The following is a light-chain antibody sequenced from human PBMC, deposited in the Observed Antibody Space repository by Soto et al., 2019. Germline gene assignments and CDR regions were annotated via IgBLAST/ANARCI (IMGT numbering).Light chain of an antibody. CDR1: SSDVGGYNY. J-gene: IGLJ1*01. CDR2: DVS. V-gene: IGLV2-14*01. Sequence: QSALTQPASVSGSPGQSITISCTGTSSDVGGYNYVSWYQQHPGKAPKLMIFDVSNRPSGVSNRFSGSKSGNTASLTISGLPAEDEADYYCSSYTTSSTPVFGTGTKVTVL. CDR3: SSYTTSSTPV.